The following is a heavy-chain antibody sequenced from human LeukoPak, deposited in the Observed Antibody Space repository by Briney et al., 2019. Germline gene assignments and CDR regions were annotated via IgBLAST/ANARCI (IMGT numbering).Heavy chain of an antibody. D-gene: IGHD6-19*01. CDR1: GGSITTHY. V-gene: IGHV4-59*11. CDR2: IYYSGST. J-gene: IGHJ5*02. Sequence: PSETLSLTCTVSGGSITTHYWTWIRQPPGKGLEWIGYIYYSGSTNYNPSLKSRVTISVDTSKNQFSLKLSSVTAADTAVYYCARDSEYSSGWFEGFDPWGQGTLVTVSS. CDR3: ARDSEYSSGWFEGFDP.